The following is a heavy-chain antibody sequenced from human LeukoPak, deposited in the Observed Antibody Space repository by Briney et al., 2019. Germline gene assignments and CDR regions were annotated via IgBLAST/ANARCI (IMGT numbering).Heavy chain of an antibody. CDR3: AREDKATIYD. V-gene: IGHV3-11*05. CDR2: ISSSSSYT. J-gene: IGHJ4*02. Sequence: TGGSLRPSCAASGFTFSDYYMSWIRQAPGKGLEWVSYISSSSSYTNYADSVKGRFTISRDNAKNSLYLQMNSLRAEDTAVYYCAREDKATIYDWGQGTPVTVSS. D-gene: IGHD5-24*01. CDR1: GFTFSDYY.